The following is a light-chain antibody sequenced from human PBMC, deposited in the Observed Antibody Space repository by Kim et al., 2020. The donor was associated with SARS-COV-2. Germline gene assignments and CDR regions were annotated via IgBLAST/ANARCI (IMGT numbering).Light chain of an antibody. CDR2: HTS. CDR1: RDSTKN. Sequence: LSASVGDRVTIACQASRDSTKNLNWDQHKPGKAPKLLIFHTSNLEPGVPSRCRGGGYGTQFTLNITSLQPEDFATYYCQQYDNVHNFGQGTKLEI. V-gene: IGKV1-33*01. CDR3: QQYDNVHN. J-gene: IGKJ2*01.